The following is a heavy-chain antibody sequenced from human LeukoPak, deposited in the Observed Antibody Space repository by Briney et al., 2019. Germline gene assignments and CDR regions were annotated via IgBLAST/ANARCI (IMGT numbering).Heavy chain of an antibody. D-gene: IGHD3-10*01. J-gene: IGHJ4*02. V-gene: IGHV4-39*07. CDR1: GGSISSSSYY. Sequence: SETLSLTCTVSGGSISSSSYYWGWIRQPPGKGLEWIGSIYYSGSTYYNPSLKSRVTISVDTSKNQFSLKLSSVTAADTAVYYCARARSEMIYYYGSGVGFDYWGQGTLVTVSS. CDR3: ARARSEMIYYYGSGVGFDY. CDR2: IYYSGST.